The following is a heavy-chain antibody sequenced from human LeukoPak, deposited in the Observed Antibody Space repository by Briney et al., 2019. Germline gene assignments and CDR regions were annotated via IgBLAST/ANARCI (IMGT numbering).Heavy chain of an antibody. J-gene: IGHJ4*02. CDR3: ARDHYDFWSGYYSPHSVFDY. D-gene: IGHD3-3*01. CDR1: GYTFTSYG. V-gene: IGHV1-18*01. Sequence: ASVKVSCKASGYTFTSYGISWVRRAPGQGLEWMGWISAYNGNTNYAQKLQGRVTMTTDTSTSTAYMELRSLRSDDTAVYYCARDHYDFWSGYYSPHSVFDYWGQGTLVTVSS. CDR2: ISAYNGNT.